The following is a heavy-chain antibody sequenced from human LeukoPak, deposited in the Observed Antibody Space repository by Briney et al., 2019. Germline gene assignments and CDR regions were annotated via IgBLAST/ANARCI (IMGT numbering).Heavy chain of an antibody. J-gene: IGHJ4*02. D-gene: IGHD3-16*01. CDR1: GGSISSYY. CDR2: IYYSGST. CDR3: ARVLRGLKTAFDY. V-gene: IGHV4-59*01. Sequence: SETLSLTCTVSGGSISSYYWSWIRQPPGKGLEWIGYIYYSGSTNYNPCLKSRVTISVDTSKNQFSLKLSSVTAADTAVYYCARVLRGLKTAFDYWGQGTLVTVSS.